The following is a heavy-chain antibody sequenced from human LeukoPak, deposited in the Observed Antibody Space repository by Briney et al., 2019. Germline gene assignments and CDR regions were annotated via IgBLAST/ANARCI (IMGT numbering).Heavy chain of an antibody. V-gene: IGHV3-30*18. CDR2: ISYDGSNK. CDR3: AEDTYTALDY. J-gene: IGHJ4*02. D-gene: IGHD5-18*01. Sequence: GGSLRLSCAASGFTFSSYGMHWVRQAPGKGLEWVAVISYDGSNKYYADSVKGRFTISRDNSKNTLYLQMNSLRAEDTAVYYCAEDTYTALDYWGQGTLVTVSS. CDR1: GFTFSSYG.